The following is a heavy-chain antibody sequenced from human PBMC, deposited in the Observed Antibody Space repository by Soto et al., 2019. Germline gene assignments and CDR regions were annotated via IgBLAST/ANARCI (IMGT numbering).Heavy chain of an antibody. CDR3: ARDHDLSSSSILGY. CDR1: GFTFSSYG. CDR2: IWYDGSNK. Sequence: QVQLVESGGGVVQPGRSLRLSCAASGFTFSSYGMHWVRQAPGKGLEWVAVIWYDGSNKYYADSVKGRFTISRDNSKNTLYLQMNSLRAEDTAVYYCARDHDLSSSSILGYWGQGTLVTVSS. D-gene: IGHD6-6*01. V-gene: IGHV3-33*01. J-gene: IGHJ4*02.